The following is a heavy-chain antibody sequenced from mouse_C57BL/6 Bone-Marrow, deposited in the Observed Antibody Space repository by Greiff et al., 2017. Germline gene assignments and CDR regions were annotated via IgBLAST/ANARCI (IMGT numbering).Heavy chain of an antibody. J-gene: IGHJ2*01. CDR1: GYTFTSYW. CDR2: IDPSDSYT. D-gene: IGHD1-1*01. Sequence: QVQLKQPGAELVRPGTSVKLSCKASGYTFTSYWMHWVKQRPGQGLEWIGVIDPSDSYTNYNQKFKGKATLTVDTSSSTAYMQLSSLTSEDSAVYYCARLRAFDYYGSSFDYWGQGTTLTVSS. V-gene: IGHV1-59*01. CDR3: ARLRAFDYYGSSFDY.